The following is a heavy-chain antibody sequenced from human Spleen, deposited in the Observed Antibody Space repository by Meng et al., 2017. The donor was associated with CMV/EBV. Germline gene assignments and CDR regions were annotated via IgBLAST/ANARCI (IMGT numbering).Heavy chain of an antibody. Sequence: GESLKISCAASGFTFSSYNMHWVRQDPGKGPEWVAVTSYGGLNEYYADSVKGRFTISRDDSKKTLYLQMNDLRVEDTAIYYCAKDSSTSLNCHYGLEVWGQGTTVTVSS. J-gene: IGHJ6*02. CDR3: AKDSSTSLNCHYGLEV. V-gene: IGHV3-30*04. D-gene: IGHD2-2*01. CDR1: GFTFSSYN. CDR2: TSYGGLNE.